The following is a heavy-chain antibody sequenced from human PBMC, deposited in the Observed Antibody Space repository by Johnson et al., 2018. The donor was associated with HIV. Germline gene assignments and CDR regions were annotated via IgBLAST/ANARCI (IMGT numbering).Heavy chain of an antibody. V-gene: IGHV3-30*02. CDR3: AKDHPVVAERTGAFDI. D-gene: IGHD2-15*01. CDR2: IRYAGSNK. Sequence: QVQLVESGGGVVQPGGSLRLSCAASGFTFSSYGMPWVRQAPGKGLEWVAFIRYAGSNKYYADSVKGRFTISRDNSTNTLYLQMNSLRAEDTAVYYCAKDHPVVAERTGAFDIWGQGTMVTVSS. CDR1: GFTFSSYG. J-gene: IGHJ3*02.